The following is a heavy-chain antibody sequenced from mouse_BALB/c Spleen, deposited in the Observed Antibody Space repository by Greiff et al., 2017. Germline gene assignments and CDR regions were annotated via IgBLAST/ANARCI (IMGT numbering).Heavy chain of an antibody. CDR2: ISYSGST. J-gene: IGHJ4*01. Sequence: EVKLMESGPSLVKPSQTLSLTCSVTGDSITSGYWNWIRKFPGNKLEYMGYISYSGSTYYNPSLKSRISITRDTSKNQYYLQLNSVTTEDTATYYCASYYYGSSYDAMDYWGQGTSVTVSS. CDR1: GDSITSGY. CDR3: ASYYYGSSYDAMDY. V-gene: IGHV3-8*02. D-gene: IGHD1-1*01.